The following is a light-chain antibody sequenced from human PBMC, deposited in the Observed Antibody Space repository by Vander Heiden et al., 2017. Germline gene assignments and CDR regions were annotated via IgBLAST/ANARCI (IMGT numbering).Light chain of an antibody. J-gene: IGLJ3*02. CDR1: SSDVGTYNR. CDR3: SSYTSSSTWV. CDR2: EVD. V-gene: IGLV2-18*02. Sequence: QSALPQPPSVSESPGTPVTISCTGTSSDVGTYNRVSWYQQPPGTAPKLMIYEVDFRPAGVPDRFSGSKSGNTASLTISGLLAEDEAHYYCSSYTSSSTWVFGGGTKLTVL.